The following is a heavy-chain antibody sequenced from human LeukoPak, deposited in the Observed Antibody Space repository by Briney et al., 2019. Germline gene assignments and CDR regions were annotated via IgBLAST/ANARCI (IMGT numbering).Heavy chain of an antibody. CDR2: IIPFFAIV. Sequence: SVKDSCKASGGTFSSYTINWVRQAPGQGLEWMGRIIPFFAIVNHAQNFRGRVTITADKSTSTAYMELSSLRSEDTAVYYCVRDSLTSGYYFYWGQGTLVTVSS. CDR1: GGTFSSYT. J-gene: IGHJ4*02. V-gene: IGHV1-69*04. D-gene: IGHD3-22*01. CDR3: VRDSLTSGYYFY.